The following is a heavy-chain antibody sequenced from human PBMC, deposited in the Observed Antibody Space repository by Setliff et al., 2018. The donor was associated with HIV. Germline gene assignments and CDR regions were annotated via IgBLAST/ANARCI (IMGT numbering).Heavy chain of an antibody. Sequence: PSETMSLTCAVYGGSFSGYYWSWIHQPPGKGLEWIGEINHSGSTNYNPSLKSRVTISVDTSKNQFSLKLSSVTAADTAVFYCARLTTTYYYDSSAYYHPVWGQGTLVTVSS. V-gene: IGHV4-34*01. J-gene: IGHJ4*02. D-gene: IGHD3-22*01. CDR2: INHSGST. CDR3: ARLTTTYYYDSSAYYHPV. CDR1: GGSFSGYY.